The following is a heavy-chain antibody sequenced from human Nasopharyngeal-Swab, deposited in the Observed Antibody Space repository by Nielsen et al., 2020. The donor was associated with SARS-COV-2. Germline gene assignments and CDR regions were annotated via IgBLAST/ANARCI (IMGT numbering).Heavy chain of an antibody. V-gene: IGHV3-33*01. D-gene: IGHD3-22*01. CDR1: GFTFSSYG. J-gene: IGHJ4*02. CDR2: IWYDGSNK. CDR3: ARDYYDSSGYYYFDY. Sequence: GGSLRLSCAASGFTFSSYGMHWVRQAPGKGLEWVAVIWYDGSNKYYADSVKGRFTISRDNSKNTLYLQMNSLRAEDTAVYYCARDYYDSSGYYYFDYWAREPWSPSPQ.